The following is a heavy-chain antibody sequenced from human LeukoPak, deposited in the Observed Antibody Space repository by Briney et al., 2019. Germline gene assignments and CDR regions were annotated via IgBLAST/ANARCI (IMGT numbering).Heavy chain of an antibody. Sequence: GGSLRLSCAASGFTFSSYAMSWVRQAPGKGLEWVSAISGSGGSTYYADSVKGRFTISRDNSKDTLYLQMNSLRAEDTAVYYCAKDRPNYYDSSGHYYRRNGDYWGQGTLVTVSS. CDR1: GFTFSSYA. CDR2: ISGSGGST. J-gene: IGHJ4*02. CDR3: AKDRPNYYDSSGHYYRRNGDY. D-gene: IGHD3-22*01. V-gene: IGHV3-23*01.